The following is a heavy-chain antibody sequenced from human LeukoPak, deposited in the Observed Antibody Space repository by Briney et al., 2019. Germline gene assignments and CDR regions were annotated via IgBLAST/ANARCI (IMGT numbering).Heavy chain of an antibody. CDR2: ISDSGANT. D-gene: IGHD5-24*01. Sequence: GGSLRLSCAASGFTFSNYVMSWVRQVPGKGLEWVSSISDSGANTYYAASVRGRFTISRDNSKNTLFVQMNSLRAEDTAVYYCARRHNPWYFDPWGRGTLVTVSS. CDR1: GFTFSNYV. V-gene: IGHV3-23*01. J-gene: IGHJ2*01. CDR3: ARRHNPWYFDP.